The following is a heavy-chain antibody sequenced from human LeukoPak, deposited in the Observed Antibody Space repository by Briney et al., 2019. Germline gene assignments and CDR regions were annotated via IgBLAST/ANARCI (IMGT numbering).Heavy chain of an antibody. CDR3: ATPPPSWHYYYYYMDV. Sequence: PGGSLRLSCAASGFTFSSYAMSWVRQAPGKGLEWVSAISGSGGSTYYADSVKGRFTISRDNSKNTLYLQMNSLRAEDMAVYYCATPPPSWHYYYYYMDVWGKGTTVTVSS. V-gene: IGHV3-23*01. CDR2: ISGSGGST. J-gene: IGHJ6*03. CDR1: GFTFSSYA. D-gene: IGHD2-2*01.